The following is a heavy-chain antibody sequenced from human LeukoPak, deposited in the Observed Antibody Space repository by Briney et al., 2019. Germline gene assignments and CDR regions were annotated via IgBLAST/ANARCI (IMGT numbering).Heavy chain of an antibody. V-gene: IGHV4-38-2*01. CDR3: ARQIWTTVTGYIDY. J-gene: IGHJ4*02. D-gene: IGHD4-17*01. Sequence: SETLSLTCAVSGYSISSGYYWGWIRQPPGKGLEWIGSIYHSGSTYYNPSLKSRVTISVDTSKNQISLKLSSVTAADTAVYYCARQIWTTVTGYIDYWGQGTLVTVSS. CDR2: IYHSGST. CDR1: GYSISSGYY.